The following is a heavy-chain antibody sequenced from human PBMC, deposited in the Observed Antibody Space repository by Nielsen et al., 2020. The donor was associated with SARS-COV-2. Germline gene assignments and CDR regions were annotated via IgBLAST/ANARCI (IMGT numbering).Heavy chain of an antibody. J-gene: IGHJ4*02. CDR3: ARGTYSSTWYETGRRYYFDY. D-gene: IGHD6-13*01. Sequence: QTPSLTPAIPGDSASSTIASCNSTRHSPPSGLEWLGWPFYRFKWSNDYALSAKSRIVINPDTSNNHFSLLLNSVTPEDTAVYYCARGTYSSTWYETGRRYYFDYWGQGTLVTVSS. CDR1: GDSASSTIAS. V-gene: IGHV6-1*01. CDR2: PFYRFKWSN.